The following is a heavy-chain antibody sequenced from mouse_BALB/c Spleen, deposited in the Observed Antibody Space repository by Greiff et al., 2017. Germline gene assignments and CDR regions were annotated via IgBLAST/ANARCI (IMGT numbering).Heavy chain of an antibody. V-gene: IGHV2-2*02. Sequence: VKLQESGPGLVQPSQSLSITCTVSGFSLTSYGVHWVRQSPGKGLEWLGVIWSGGSTDYNAAFIPRLSISKDNSKSQVFFKMNSLQANDTAIYYCARNTSDGYFSMDYWGQGTSVTVSS. CDR2: IWSGGST. CDR1: GFSLTSYG. D-gene: IGHD2-3*01. J-gene: IGHJ4*01. CDR3: ARNTSDGYFSMDY.